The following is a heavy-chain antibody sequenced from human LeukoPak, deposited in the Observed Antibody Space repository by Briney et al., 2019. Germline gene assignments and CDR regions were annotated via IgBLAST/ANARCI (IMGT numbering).Heavy chain of an antibody. J-gene: IGHJ4*02. CDR1: GYTFTSYA. Sequence: ASVKVSCKASGYTFTSYAMRWVRQAPGQRLEWMGWINAGNGNTKYSQKFQGRVTITRDTSASTAYMELSSLRSEDTAVYYCARGEAATDSFDYWGRGTLVTVSS. CDR2: INAGNGNT. V-gene: IGHV1-3*01. CDR3: ARGEAATDSFDY. D-gene: IGHD6-25*01.